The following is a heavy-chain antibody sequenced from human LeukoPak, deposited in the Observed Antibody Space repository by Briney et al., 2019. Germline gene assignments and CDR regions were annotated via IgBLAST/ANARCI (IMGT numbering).Heavy chain of an antibody. Sequence: SETLSLTCTVSGGSVSSGSFYWSWIWQPPGKGLEWIGYIYFSGGTKYNPSLNSRVTISIDTSNNQFSLKLNSATAADTAVYYCARGDVPYSAWGQGTLVTVSS. CDR3: ARGDVPYSA. CDR1: GGSVSSGSFY. J-gene: IGHJ5*02. V-gene: IGHV4-61*01. D-gene: IGHD2-15*01. CDR2: IYFSGGT.